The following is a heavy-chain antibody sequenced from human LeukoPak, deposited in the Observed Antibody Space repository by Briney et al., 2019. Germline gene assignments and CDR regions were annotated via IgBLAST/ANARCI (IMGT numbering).Heavy chain of an antibody. D-gene: IGHD2-2*01. CDR1: GGTFSSYA. V-gene: IGHV1-69*13. Sequence: ASVKVSCKASGGTFSSYAISWVRQAPGQGPEWMGGIIPIFGTANYAQKFQGRVTITADESTSTAYMELSSLRSEDTAVYYCARGRKYQLLSTYYFDYWGQGTLVTVSS. CDR2: IIPIFGTA. J-gene: IGHJ4*02. CDR3: ARGRKYQLLSTYYFDY.